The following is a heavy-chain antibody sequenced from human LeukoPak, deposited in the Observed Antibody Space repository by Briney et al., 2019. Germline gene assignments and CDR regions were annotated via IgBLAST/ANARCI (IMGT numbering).Heavy chain of an antibody. V-gene: IGHV4-31*03. CDR2: IYYSGST. D-gene: IGHD2-2*01. J-gene: IGHJ6*02. Sequence: PSQTLSLTCTVSGGSISSGGYYWSWIRQHPGKGLEWIGYIYYSGSTYYNPSLKSRVTISVDTSKNLFSLKLSSVTAADTAVYYCARDHHCSSTSCYDPDYYYGMDVWGQGTTVTVSS. CDR1: GGSISSGGYY. CDR3: ARDHHCSSTSCYDPDYYYGMDV.